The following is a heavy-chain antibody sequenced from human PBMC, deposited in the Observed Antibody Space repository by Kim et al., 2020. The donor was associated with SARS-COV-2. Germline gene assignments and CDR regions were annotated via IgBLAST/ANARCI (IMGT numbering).Heavy chain of an antibody. D-gene: IGHD6-13*01. CDR3: ARVRDSSSWYGY. V-gene: IGHV1-2*02. Sequence: TYAQEFQCRVTMTRDTSSSTAYLELSRLRSDDTAVYYCARVRDSSSWYGYWGQGTLVTVSS. J-gene: IGHJ4*02.